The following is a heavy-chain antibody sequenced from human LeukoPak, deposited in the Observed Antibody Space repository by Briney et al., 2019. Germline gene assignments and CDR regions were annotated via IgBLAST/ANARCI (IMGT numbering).Heavy chain of an antibody. CDR3: AKDLGGVGATPDAFDI. V-gene: IGHV3-23*01. J-gene: IGHJ3*02. Sequence: GGSLRLSCAASGFTFSSYGMSWVRQAPGKGLEWVSAISGSGGSTYYADSVKGRFTISRDNSKNTLYLQMNSLRAEDTAVYYCAKDLGGVGATPDAFDIWGQGTMVTVSS. CDR1: GFTFSSYG. CDR2: ISGSGGST. D-gene: IGHD1-26*01.